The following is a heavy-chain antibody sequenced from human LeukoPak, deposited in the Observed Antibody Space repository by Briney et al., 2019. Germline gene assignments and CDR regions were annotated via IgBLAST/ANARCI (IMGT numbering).Heavy chain of an antibody. D-gene: IGHD6-19*01. CDR2: IIPIFGTA. V-gene: IGHV1-69*05. Sequence: SVKVSCKASGGTFSSYAISWVRQAPGQGLEWMGGIIPIFGTANYAQKFQGRVTITTDESTSTAYMELSSLRSEDTAVYYCARAGYSSGWYEGDAFDIWGQGTMVNVSS. CDR3: ARAGYSSGWYEGDAFDI. CDR1: GGTFSSYA. J-gene: IGHJ3*02.